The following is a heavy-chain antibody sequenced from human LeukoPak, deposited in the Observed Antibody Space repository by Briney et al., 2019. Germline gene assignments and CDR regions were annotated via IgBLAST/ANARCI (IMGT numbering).Heavy chain of an antibody. J-gene: IGHJ6*03. Sequence: ASETLSLTCTVSGGSISSYYWNWIRQPPGKGLEWIGYIYYSGSTNYNPSLKSRVTISVDTSKNQFSLKLSSVTAADTAVYFCARGSYYSDSSGYSTYHYYYMDVWGKGTTVTVSS. D-gene: IGHD3-22*01. CDR1: GGSISSYY. V-gene: IGHV4-59*01. CDR2: IYYSGST. CDR3: ARGSYYSDSSGYSTYHYYYMDV.